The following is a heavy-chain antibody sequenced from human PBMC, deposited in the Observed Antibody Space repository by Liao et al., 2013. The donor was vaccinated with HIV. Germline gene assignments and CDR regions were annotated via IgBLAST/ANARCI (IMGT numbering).Heavy chain of an antibody. CDR2: IYTSGST. CDR1: GGSISSGSYY. Sequence: QVQLQESGPGLVKPSQTLSLTCTVSGGSISSGSYYWSWIRQPAGKGLEWIGRIYTSGSTNYNPSLKSRVTISVDTSKNQFSPKLSSVTAADTAVYYCARDFYGGDMDVWGKGTTVTVSS. V-gene: IGHV4-61*02. J-gene: IGHJ6*03. CDR3: ARDFYGGDMDV. D-gene: IGHD2/OR15-2a*01.